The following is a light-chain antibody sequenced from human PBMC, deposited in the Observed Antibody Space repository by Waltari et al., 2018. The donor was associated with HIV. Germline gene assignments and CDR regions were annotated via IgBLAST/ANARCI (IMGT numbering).Light chain of an antibody. V-gene: IGKV1-5*01. J-gene: IGKJ4*01. Sequence: DIQMTQSPATLSASVGDRVTIPCRASQNINRWLAWYQQRPGKPPKFLIYQASNLESGVPARFRGGGSGTLFTLSINSLQPDDFATYDCQQYHAYPVTFGGGTKVENK. CDR1: QNINRW. CDR3: QQYHAYPVT. CDR2: QAS.